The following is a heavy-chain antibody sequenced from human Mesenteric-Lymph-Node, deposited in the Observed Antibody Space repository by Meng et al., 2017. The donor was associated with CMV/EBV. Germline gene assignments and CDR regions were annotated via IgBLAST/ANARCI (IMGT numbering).Heavy chain of an antibody. CDR2: MNPNSGNT. J-gene: IGHJ4*02. V-gene: IGHV1-8*01. CDR1: GYTFTSYA. CDR3: ARSRVDIDSGYFDY. D-gene: IGHD5-12*01. Sequence: KASGYTFTSYAINWVRQATGQGLEWMGWMNPNSGNTGYAQKFQGRVTMTRNTSISTAYMELSSLRSEDTAVYYCARSRVDIDSGYFDYWGQGTLVTVSS.